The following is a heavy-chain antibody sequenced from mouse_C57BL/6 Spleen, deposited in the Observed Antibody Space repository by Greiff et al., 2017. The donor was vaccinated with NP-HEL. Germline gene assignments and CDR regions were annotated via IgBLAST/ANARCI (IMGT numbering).Heavy chain of an antibody. J-gene: IGHJ2*01. V-gene: IGHV1-77*01. CDR2: IGPGSGST. CDR1: GYTFTDYY. CDR3: ARRDYDGYYDF. D-gene: IGHD2-3*01. Sequence: VQLQQSGAELVKPGASVKISCKASGYTFTDYYINWVKQRPGQGLEWIGKIGPGSGSTYYNEKFKGKATLTADKSSSTAYMQISSLTSEDAAVYFGARRDYDGYYDFWGQGTTLTVSS.